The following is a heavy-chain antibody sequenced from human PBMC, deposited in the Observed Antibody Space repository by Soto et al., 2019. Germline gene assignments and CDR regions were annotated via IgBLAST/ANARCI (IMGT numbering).Heavy chain of an antibody. J-gene: IGHJ4*02. CDR3: ARDYYGSGSYRSLLYYFDY. CDR1: GDSVSSNSAA. V-gene: IGHV6-1*01. D-gene: IGHD3-10*01. Sequence: PSRTLSLTCAISGDSVSSNSAAWNWIRQSPSRGLEWLGRTYYRSKWYNDYAVSVKSRITINPDTSKNQFSLQLNSVTPEDTAVYYCARDYYGSGSYRSLLYYFDYWGQGTLVTVSS. CDR2: TYYRSKWYN.